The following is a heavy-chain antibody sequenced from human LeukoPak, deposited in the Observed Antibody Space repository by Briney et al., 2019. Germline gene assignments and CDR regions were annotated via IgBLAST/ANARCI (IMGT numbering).Heavy chain of an antibody. V-gene: IGHV4-59*01. CDR1: GESISGFY. CDR3: ARASDSSSWYGRRAYYFDY. CDR2: IYYSGST. Sequence: PSETLSLTCTVSGESISGFYWTWLRQPPGKGLEWIGYIYYSGSTNYNPSLKSRVTISVDTSKNQFSLKLSSVTAADTAVYYCARASDSSSWYGRRAYYFDYWGQGTLVTVSS. J-gene: IGHJ4*02. D-gene: IGHD6-13*01.